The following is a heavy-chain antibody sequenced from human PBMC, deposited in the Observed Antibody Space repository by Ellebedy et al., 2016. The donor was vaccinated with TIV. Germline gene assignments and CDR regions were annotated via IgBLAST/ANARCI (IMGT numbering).Heavy chain of an antibody. D-gene: IGHD3-10*01. CDR2: IAVYNGHT. CDR3: ARSRLGGGHWYFDF. Sequence: ASVKVSXXVSGYTFTRYGMGWMRQAPGQGLEWMGWIAVYNGHTKYAQKFQDRVVMTTETATSTVYMELRSLRSDDTAVYYCARSRLGGGHWYFDFWGRGTLVTVSS. J-gene: IGHJ2*01. V-gene: IGHV1-18*01. CDR1: GYTFTRYG.